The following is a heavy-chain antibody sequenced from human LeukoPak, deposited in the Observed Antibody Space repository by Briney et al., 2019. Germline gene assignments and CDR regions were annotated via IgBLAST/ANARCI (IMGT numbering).Heavy chain of an antibody. D-gene: IGHD6-13*01. Sequence: GGSLRLSCAASGFTFSSYAMHWVRQAPGKGLEWVAVISYDGSNKYYADSVKGRFTISRDNSKNTLYLQMNSLRAEDTAVYYCARDKYSSSWDAGGFDIWGQGTMVTVSS. J-gene: IGHJ3*02. V-gene: IGHV3-30*04. CDR3: ARDKYSSSWDAGGFDI. CDR1: GFTFSSYA. CDR2: ISYDGSNK.